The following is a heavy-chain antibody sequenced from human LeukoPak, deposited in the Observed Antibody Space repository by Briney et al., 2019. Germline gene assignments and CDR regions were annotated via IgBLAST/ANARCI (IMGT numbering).Heavy chain of an antibody. V-gene: IGHV3-74*01. Sequence: GGSLRLSCAASGFTFSSYWMHWVRQAPGKGLVWASRINSDGTTTNYADSVKGRFTISRDNAKNTLFLQMNSLRAEDTAAYYCARGNYYAMDVWGQGATVTVSS. CDR1: GFTFSSYW. J-gene: IGHJ6*02. CDR3: ARGNYYAMDV. CDR2: INSDGTTT.